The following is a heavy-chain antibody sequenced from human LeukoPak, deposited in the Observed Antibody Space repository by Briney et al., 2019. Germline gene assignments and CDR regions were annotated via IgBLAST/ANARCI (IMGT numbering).Heavy chain of an antibody. Sequence: GASVKVSCKASGYTFINYGFTWVRQAPGQGLEWMGWISDYNGNTNYLQKFQGRVTMTTDTSTNTVYMELRSLSSDDTAVYYCARVSTNSRVGGYDPQWYFDLWGRGTLVTVSS. J-gene: IGHJ2*01. CDR1: GYTFINYG. D-gene: IGHD5-12*01. CDR2: ISDYNGNT. V-gene: IGHV1-18*04. CDR3: ARVSTNSRVGGYDPQWYFDL.